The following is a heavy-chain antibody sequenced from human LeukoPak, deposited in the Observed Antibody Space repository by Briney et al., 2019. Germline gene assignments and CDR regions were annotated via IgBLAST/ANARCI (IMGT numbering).Heavy chain of an antibody. CDR1: GGTFSSYA. CDR3: ARDRESAAAGTSYFDY. CDR2: IIPIFGTA. D-gene: IGHD6-13*01. V-gene: IGHV1-69*13. J-gene: IGHJ4*02. Sequence: GASVKVSCKASGGTFSSYAISWVRQAPGQGLEWMGGIIPIFGTANYAQKFQGRVTITADESTSTAYMELSSLRSEDTTVYYCARDRESAAAGTSYFDYWGQGTLVTVSS.